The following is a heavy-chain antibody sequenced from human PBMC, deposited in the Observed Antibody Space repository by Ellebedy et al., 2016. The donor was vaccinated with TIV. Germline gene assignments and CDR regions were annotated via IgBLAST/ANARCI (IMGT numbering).Heavy chain of an antibody. CDR1: DGSISPYY. V-gene: IGHV4-59*08. D-gene: IGHD3-22*01. J-gene: IGHJ3*02. CDR3: ARSYSYNSRDAFDI. CDR2: IYYSGTT. Sequence: SETLSLTXTVSDGSISPYYWSWIRQPPGKALEWLGHIYYSGTTNYNPSLKSRVTISVDTSRNQLSLKLSSVTAADTAVYYCARSYSYNSRDAFDIWGQGTMVTVSS.